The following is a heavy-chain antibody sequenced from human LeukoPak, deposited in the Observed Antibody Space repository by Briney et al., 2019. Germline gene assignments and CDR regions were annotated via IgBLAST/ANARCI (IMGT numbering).Heavy chain of an antibody. V-gene: IGHV3-21*01. CDR3: ARDRIVGATIDY. CDR1: GFTFSSYA. Sequence: GGSLRLSCAVSGFTFSSYAMNWVRQAPGKGLEWVSSISSSSYIYYADSVKGRFTISRDNAKNSLYLQMNSLRAEDTAVYYCARDRIVGATIDYWGQGTLVTVSS. D-gene: IGHD1-26*01. J-gene: IGHJ4*02. CDR2: ISSSSYI.